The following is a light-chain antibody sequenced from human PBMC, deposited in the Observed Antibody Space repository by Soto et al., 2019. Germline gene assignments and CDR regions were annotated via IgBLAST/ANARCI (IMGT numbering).Light chain of an antibody. CDR2: AAS. J-gene: IGKJ3*01. CDR1: QSISSY. CDR3: QQSYNTPLT. V-gene: IGKV1-39*01. Sequence: DIQMTQSPSSLSASVGDRVTITCRASQSISSYLNWYQQKPGKAPKFLIYAASSLQSGVPSRFGGSGSGTDFTLTISSLQLEDFATYYCQQSYNTPLTFGPGTKVDIK.